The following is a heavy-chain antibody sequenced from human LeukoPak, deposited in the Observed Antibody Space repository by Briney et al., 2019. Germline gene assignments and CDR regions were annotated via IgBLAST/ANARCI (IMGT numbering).Heavy chain of an antibody. Sequence: PGGSLRLSCAASGFTFSNAWMSWVRQAPGKGLEWVGRIKSKTDGGTTDYAAPVKGRFTISRDDSKNTLYLQMNSLKTEDTAVYYCTTVSIAMDYYYYGMDVWGQGTTVTVSS. CDR2: IKSKTDGGTT. V-gene: IGHV3-15*01. CDR1: GFTFSNAW. CDR3: TTVSIAMDYYYYGMDV. J-gene: IGHJ6*02. D-gene: IGHD6-19*01.